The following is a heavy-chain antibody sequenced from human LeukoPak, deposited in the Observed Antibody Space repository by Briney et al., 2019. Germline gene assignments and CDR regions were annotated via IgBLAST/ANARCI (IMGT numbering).Heavy chain of an antibody. CDR1: GFTLSSFE. CDR2: ISSSSSYI. CDR3: ARAGHREQIYYDSSALSRFDY. V-gene: IGHV3-21*01. D-gene: IGHD3-22*01. J-gene: IGHJ4*02. Sequence: GGSLRLSCAASGFTLSSFEMNWVRQAPGKGLEWVSSISSSSSYIYYADSVKGRFTISRDNAKNSLYLQMNSLRAEDTAVYYCARAGHREQIYYDSSALSRFDYWGQGTLVTVSS.